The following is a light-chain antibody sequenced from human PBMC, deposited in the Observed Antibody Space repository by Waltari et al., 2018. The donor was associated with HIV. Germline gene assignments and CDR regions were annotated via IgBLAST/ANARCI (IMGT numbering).Light chain of an antibody. CDR2: RNE. Sequence: SVLTQPPSTSGTPGQRVSISCSGSSSNIGSNYVYWYLQLPGTAPKLLMYRNEEWPSGVPDRFSGSKSGTSASLAISGLRSEDEADYYCAAWDDSMSAWVFGGGTKLTVL. J-gene: IGLJ3*02. CDR1: SSNIGSNY. V-gene: IGLV1-47*01. CDR3: AAWDDSMSAWV.